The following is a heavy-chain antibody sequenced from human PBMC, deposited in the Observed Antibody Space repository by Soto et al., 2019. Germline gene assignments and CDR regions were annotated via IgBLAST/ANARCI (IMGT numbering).Heavy chain of an antibody. Sequence: EVQLVESGGGLVQPGRSLRLSCAASGFTFDDYAMHWVRQVPGKGLQWVSGLSWNGVTMGYAASVKGRFTISRDNAKHSLYLQMHGVIPDDTALYSCAASRAYDSSDYSGFPYGMDVWGIGTTVTVSP. D-gene: IGHD3-22*01. CDR2: LSWNGVTM. J-gene: IGHJ6*04. CDR1: GFTFDDYA. CDR3: AASRAYDSSDYSGFPYGMDV. V-gene: IGHV3-9*01.